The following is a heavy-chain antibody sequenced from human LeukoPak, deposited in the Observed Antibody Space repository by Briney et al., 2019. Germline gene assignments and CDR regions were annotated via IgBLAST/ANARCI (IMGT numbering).Heavy chain of an antibody. Sequence: GGSLRLSCAASGFTFSSYSMKWVRQAPGKGLEWVSSISSSRSYIYYEDSVKGLFTISRENAKNELYVQMNSQRAEDTSVYYCARDGYYDILTGYYTRWYYYYGMDVWGQGTTVTVSS. CDR2: ISSSRSYI. D-gene: IGHD3-9*01. CDR3: ARDGYYDILTGYYTRWYYYYGMDV. V-gene: IGHV3-21*01. J-gene: IGHJ6*02. CDR1: GFTFSSYS.